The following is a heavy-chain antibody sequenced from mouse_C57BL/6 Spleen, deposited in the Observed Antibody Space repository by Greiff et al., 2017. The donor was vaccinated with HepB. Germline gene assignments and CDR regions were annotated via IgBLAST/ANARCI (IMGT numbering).Heavy chain of an antibody. CDR3: ARSGDYYGSSLFAY. J-gene: IGHJ3*01. Sequence: VKLQESGAELVRPGTSVKMSCKASGYTFTNYWIGWAKQRPGHGLEWIGDIYPGGGYTNYNEKFKGKATLTADKSSSTAYMQFSSLTSEDSAIYYCARSGDYYGSSLFAYWGQGTLVTVSA. V-gene: IGHV1-63*01. D-gene: IGHD1-1*01. CDR2: IYPGGGYT. CDR1: GYTFTNYW.